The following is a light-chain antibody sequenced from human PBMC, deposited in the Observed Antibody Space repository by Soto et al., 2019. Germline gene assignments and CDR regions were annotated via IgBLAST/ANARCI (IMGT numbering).Light chain of an antibody. J-gene: IGLJ3*02. CDR3: SSYTSSSWV. V-gene: IGLV2-14*01. Sequence: QSALTQPASVSGSPGQSITISCTGTSSDVGGYNYVSWYQQHPGKAPKLMIYDVSNRPSGVSNRYSGSKSGNTASLTISGLQSEHEADYYCSSYTSSSWVFGGGTKLTVL. CDR1: SSDVGGYNY. CDR2: DVS.